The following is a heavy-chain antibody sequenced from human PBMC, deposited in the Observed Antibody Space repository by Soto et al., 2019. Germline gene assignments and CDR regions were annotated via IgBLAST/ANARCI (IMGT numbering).Heavy chain of an antibody. Sequence: SVKASSKASGGTFSSYAISWALQPPAQGLAWMGGIIPIFGTANYAQKFQGRVTITADESTSTAYMELSSLRSEDTAVYYCASITYYASSGPSLRVARRSYYSYGMDVWGQGTTVTVSS. CDR2: IIPIFGTA. CDR3: ASITYYASSGPSLRVARRSYYSYGMDV. CDR1: GGTFSSYA. V-gene: IGHV1-69*13. D-gene: IGHD3-22*01. J-gene: IGHJ6*02.